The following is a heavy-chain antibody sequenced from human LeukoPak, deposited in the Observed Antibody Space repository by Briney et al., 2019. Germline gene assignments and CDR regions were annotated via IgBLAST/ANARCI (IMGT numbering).Heavy chain of an antibody. D-gene: IGHD3-3*01. CDR2: ISYDGSNK. Sequence: GGSLRLSCAASGFTFSSYAMHWVRQAPGKGLEWVAVISYDGSNKYYADSVKGRFTISRDNSKNTLYLQMNSLRAEDTAVYYCARGSENAYYDFWSGYFGYYYYMDVWGKGTTVTVSS. J-gene: IGHJ6*03. CDR1: GFTFSSYA. CDR3: ARGSENAYYDFWSGYFGYYYYMDV. V-gene: IGHV3-30-3*01.